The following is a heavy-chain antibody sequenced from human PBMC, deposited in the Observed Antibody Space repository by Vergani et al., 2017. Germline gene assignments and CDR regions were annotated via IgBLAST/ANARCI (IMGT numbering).Heavy chain of an antibody. Sequence: QVQLVESGAGVVQPGESLSLPWPAFGFPFSTYGLHWVRQAPGKGLEWVAFIQKDGIDKFYADSVRGRFTISRDISKNTLYLEMNSLSAEDTALYHCVKDHPVFDEWGRGTLVSVS. CDR2: IQKDGIDK. V-gene: IGHV3-30*02. J-gene: IGHJ4*02. CDR3: VKDHPVFDE. CDR1: GFPFSTYG.